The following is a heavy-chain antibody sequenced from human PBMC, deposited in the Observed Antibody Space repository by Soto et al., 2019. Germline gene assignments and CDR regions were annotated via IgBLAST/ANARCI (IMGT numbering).Heavy chain of an antibody. V-gene: IGHV4-61*01. CDR3: ARDQVGATTGFDS. CDR2: IFYTGIT. J-gene: IGHJ4*02. CDR1: AGSVSRGSYF. D-gene: IGHD1-26*01. Sequence: SETLSLTCTVSAGSVSRGSYFWSWIRQPPGKGLEWIGYIFYTGITKYNPSLKSRVTISVDTSNNQFSLKLNSVTAADTALYYCARDQVGATTGFDSCGQGILVTVSS.